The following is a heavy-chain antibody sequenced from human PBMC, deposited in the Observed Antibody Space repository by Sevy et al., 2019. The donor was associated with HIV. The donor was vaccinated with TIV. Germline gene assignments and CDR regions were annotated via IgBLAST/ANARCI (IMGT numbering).Heavy chain of an antibody. J-gene: IGHJ3*02. Sequence: GGSLRLSCAASGFTFTTYAMGWVRQAPGKGLKWVSTLSGSGASTYYADSVKGRFTISRGNSKKTLLLQMDSLRAEDTAVYYCAKDFYDSSGYYPMEAFDIWGQGTMVTVSS. V-gene: IGHV3-23*01. CDR3: AKDFYDSSGYYPMEAFDI. D-gene: IGHD3-22*01. CDR2: LSGSGAST. CDR1: GFTFTTYA.